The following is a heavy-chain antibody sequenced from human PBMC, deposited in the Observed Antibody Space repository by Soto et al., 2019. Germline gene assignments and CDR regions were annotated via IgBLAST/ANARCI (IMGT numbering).Heavy chain of an antibody. CDR3: ARHQGFWRWLQWEGWFDP. CDR2: IYYSGST. CDR1: GGSISSSSYY. V-gene: IGHV4-39*01. D-gene: IGHD3-3*01. J-gene: IGHJ5*02. Sequence: QLLESGPGLVKPSETLSLTCTVSGGSISSSSYYWGWIRQPPGKGLEWIGSIYYSGSTYYNPSLKSRVTISVDTSKNQFSLKLSSVTAADTAVYYCARHQGFWRWLQWEGWFDPWGQGTLVTVSS.